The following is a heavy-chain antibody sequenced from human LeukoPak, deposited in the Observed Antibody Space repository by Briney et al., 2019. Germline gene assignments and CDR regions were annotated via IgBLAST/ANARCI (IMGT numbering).Heavy chain of an antibody. V-gene: IGHV3-66*01. CDR3: ARGVVITSYDAFDI. D-gene: IGHD3-22*01. CDR1: GFTVSSNY. J-gene: IGHJ3*02. CDR2: IYSGGST. Sequence: PGGSLRLSCAASGFTVSSNYMSWVRQAPGKGLEWVSVIYSGGSTYYADSVKGRFTISRDNSKNTLYLQMNSLRAEDTAVYYCARGVVITSYDAFDIWGQGTMVTVSS.